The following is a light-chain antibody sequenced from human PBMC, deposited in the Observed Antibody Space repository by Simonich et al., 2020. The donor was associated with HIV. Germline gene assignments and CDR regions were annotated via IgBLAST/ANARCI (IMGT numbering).Light chain of an antibody. CDR2: DVS. J-gene: IGLJ3*02. Sequence: QSALTQPASVSGSPGQSITISCTGTRSDVGGYTYVSWYQQNPGKAPKPMINDVSKRPSGVSNRFSGSKSGNTASLTISGLQAEDEADYYCCSYAGSSTWVFGGGTKLTVL. V-gene: IGLV2-23*02. CDR1: RSDVGGYTY. CDR3: CSYAGSSTWV.